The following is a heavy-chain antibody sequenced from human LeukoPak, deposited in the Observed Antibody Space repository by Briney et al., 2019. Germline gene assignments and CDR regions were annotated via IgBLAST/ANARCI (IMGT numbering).Heavy chain of an antibody. D-gene: IGHD3-16*01. Sequence: GASVKVSCKASGYTFTSYGISWVRQAPGQGLEWMGWISAYNGNTNYAQKLQGRVTMTTDTSTSTAYMELRSLRSDDTAVYYCARGPYYDYVWGSQQRTFYFDYWGQGTLVTGSS. CDR2: ISAYNGNT. CDR1: GYTFTSYG. J-gene: IGHJ4*02. V-gene: IGHV1-18*01. CDR3: ARGPYYDYVWGSQQRTFYFDY.